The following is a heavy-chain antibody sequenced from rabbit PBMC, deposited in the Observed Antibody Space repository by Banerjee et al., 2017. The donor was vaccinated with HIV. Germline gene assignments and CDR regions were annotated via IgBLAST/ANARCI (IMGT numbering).Heavy chain of an antibody. J-gene: IGHJ4*01. CDR2: IYIGSGRT. V-gene: IGHV1S43*01. CDR3: GRDRDGDAGYGSLAL. D-gene: IGHD6-1*01. CDR1: GFSFSNKYV. Sequence: QEQLEESGGDLVKPEGSLTLTCTASGFSFSNKYVMCWVRQAPGKGLELIACIYIGSGRTWYASWVNGRFTITRSTSLNTVDLKMTSLTAADTATYFCGRDRDGDAGYGSLALWGPGTLVTVS.